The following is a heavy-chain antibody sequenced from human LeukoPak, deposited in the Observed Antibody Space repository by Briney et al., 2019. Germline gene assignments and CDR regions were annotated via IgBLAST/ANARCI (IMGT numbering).Heavy chain of an antibody. CDR1: GYTFSNYY. Sequence: GASVKVSCKASGYTFSNYYMHWVRQAPGQGLEWMGIINPSGGDTRYEPKFQGRVTMTRDTSTSTAYMELSSLRSEDTAVYYCAGREYFDSSGFGTGYYSMDVWGQGTTVTVSS. CDR2: INPSGGDT. CDR3: AGREYFDSSGFGTGYYSMDV. V-gene: IGHV1-46*01. J-gene: IGHJ6*02. D-gene: IGHD3-22*01.